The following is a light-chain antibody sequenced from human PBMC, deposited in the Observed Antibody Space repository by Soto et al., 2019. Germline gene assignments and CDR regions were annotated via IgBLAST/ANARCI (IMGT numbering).Light chain of an antibody. CDR1: SSNIGAGYD. CDR2: GNS. CDR3: QSYDGSLSGVV. V-gene: IGLV1-40*01. Sequence: QSVLTQPPSVSGAPGQRVTISCTGSSSNIGAGYDVHWYQQLPGTAPKLLIYGNSNRPSGVPDRFSGSKSGTSASLAITGLQAGDEADYYCQSYDGSLSGVVFGGGTKLPVL. J-gene: IGLJ2*01.